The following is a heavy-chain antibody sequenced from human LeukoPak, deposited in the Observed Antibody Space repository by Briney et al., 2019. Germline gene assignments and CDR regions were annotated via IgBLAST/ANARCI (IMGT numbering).Heavy chain of an antibody. CDR3: AGGNSMDV. V-gene: IGHV3-7*03. Sequence: GGSLRLSRADTGFHLSNSWIYSLRYASLSGLEGVANIKSDGSGISYVDTVKGRFIISRDNARNSLYLQMNSLRVEDTAVYFCAGGNSMDVWGKGTAVTVSS. J-gene: IGHJ6*04. CDR2: IKSDGSGI. CDR1: GFHLSNSW. D-gene: IGHD1/OR15-1a*01.